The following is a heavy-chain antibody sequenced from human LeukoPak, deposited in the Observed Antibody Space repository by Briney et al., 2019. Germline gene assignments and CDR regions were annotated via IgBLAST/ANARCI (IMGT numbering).Heavy chain of an antibody. J-gene: IGHJ4*02. D-gene: IGHD3-22*01. CDR2: FSASGNS. V-gene: IGHV4-61*02. CDR3: AREDYYDSSGYYFDC. CDR1: GDSISSDDHY. Sequence: SETLSLTCIVSGDSISSDDHYWSWIRQPAGTGLEWIGRFSASGNSNYNPSLKSRLTISVDTSKNQLSLKLTSVTAADTAVYYCAREDYYDSSGYYFDCWGQGTLVTVSS.